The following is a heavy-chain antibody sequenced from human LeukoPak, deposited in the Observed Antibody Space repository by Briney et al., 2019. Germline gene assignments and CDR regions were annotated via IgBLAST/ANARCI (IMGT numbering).Heavy chain of an antibody. V-gene: IGHV4-59*01. CDR3: ARVSFYYGSGSYYSSFDP. CDR1: GGSISSYY. D-gene: IGHD3-10*01. CDR2: IYYSRST. J-gene: IGHJ5*02. Sequence: PSETLSLTCTVSGGSISSYYWSWIRQPPGKGLEWIGYIYYSRSTNYNPSLKSRVTMSVDTSKNQFSLKLSSVTAADTAVYYCARVSFYYGSGSYYSSFDPWGQGTLVTVSS.